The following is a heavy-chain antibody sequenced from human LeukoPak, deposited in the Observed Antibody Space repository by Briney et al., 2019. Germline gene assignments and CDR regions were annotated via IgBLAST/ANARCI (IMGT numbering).Heavy chain of an antibody. V-gene: IGHV4-39*01. J-gene: IGHJ4*02. Sequence: NPSETLSLTCTVSGGSISSNKYYWGWIRQPPGKGLEWIGSIYYSGSTYYNPTLKSRVTIFVDTSKNQFSLKLSSVTAADTAVYYCARALIAAAGTLDYWGQGTLVTVSS. CDR1: GGSISSNKYY. D-gene: IGHD6-13*01. CDR2: IYYSGST. CDR3: ARALIAAAGTLDY.